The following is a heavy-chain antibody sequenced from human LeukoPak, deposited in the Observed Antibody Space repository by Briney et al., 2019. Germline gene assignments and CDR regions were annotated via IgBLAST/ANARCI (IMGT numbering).Heavy chain of an antibody. V-gene: IGHV4-34*01. J-gene: IGHJ4*02. CDR2: INHNGRT. Sequence: SETLSLTCAVSGGSLSGYFWGWIRQPPGKGLEWIGEINHNGRTNYNASLKSRVTISADTSKNLLSLKLSSVTAADTAVYYCARVRAEVRGVINGLDYWGQGTLVTVSS. CDR1: GGSLSGYF. D-gene: IGHD3-10*01. CDR3: ARVRAEVRGVINGLDY.